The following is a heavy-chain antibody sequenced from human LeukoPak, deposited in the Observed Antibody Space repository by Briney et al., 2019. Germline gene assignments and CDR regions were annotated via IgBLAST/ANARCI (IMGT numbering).Heavy chain of an antibody. D-gene: IGHD3-9*01. CDR1: GYTFTSYY. CDR2: INPSGGST. V-gene: IGHV1-46*04. CDR3: ARDFDITRRTYYFDY. Sequence: GASVKVSCMASGYTFTSYYMHWVRQAPGQGLEWMGIINPSGGSTAYAQKLQGRVTLTRDTSTSTVYMELSSLRSEDTAVYYCARDFDITRRTYYFDYWGQGTLVTVSS. J-gene: IGHJ4*02.